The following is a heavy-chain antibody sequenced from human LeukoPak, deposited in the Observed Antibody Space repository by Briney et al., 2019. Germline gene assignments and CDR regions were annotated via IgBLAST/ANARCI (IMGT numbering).Heavy chain of an antibody. Sequence: GESLRISGKGSGYSFPFYWIGWVRRMPGKGLEWMGIIYPGDSDTRYSPSFQGQVTISVDKSFSTAYLQWSSLKASDTAMYYCARQDGNSEYYFDYWGQGTLVTASS. CDR3: ARQDGNSEYYFDY. J-gene: IGHJ4*02. CDR1: GYSFPFYW. V-gene: IGHV5-51*01. CDR2: IYPGDSDT. D-gene: IGHD4-23*01.